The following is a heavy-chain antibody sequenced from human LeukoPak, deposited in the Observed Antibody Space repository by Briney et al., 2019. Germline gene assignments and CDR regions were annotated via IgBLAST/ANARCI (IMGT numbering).Heavy chain of an antibody. D-gene: IGHD4/OR15-4a*01. V-gene: IGHV3-21*01. CDR2: ISSSSSYI. J-gene: IGHJ4*02. Sequence: GGSLRLSCAASGFTFSSYSMNWVRQAPGKGLEWDSSISSSSSYIYYADSVKGRFTISRDNAKNSLYLQMNSLRAEDTAVYYCARGLSHHFDYWGQGTLVTVSS. CDR3: ARGLSHHFDY. CDR1: GFTFSSYS.